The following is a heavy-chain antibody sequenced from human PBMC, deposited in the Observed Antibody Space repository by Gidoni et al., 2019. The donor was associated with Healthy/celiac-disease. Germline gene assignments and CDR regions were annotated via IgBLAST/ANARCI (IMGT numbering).Heavy chain of an antibody. CDR3: ASGVFFVLGEQLVRGHWFYP. CDR2: IYTSGST. Sequence: QVELQEAGPGLVKPRQTLSHTCTRSGGTISSGIYYWSWIRQPAGKGLEWIGRIYTSGSTNYNPSLKSRVTISVDTSKPPFSLTLRSVPAADPAVYYCASGVFFVLGEQLVRGHWFYPWAQGTLFTVSS. D-gene: IGHD6-6*01. J-gene: IGHJ5*02. CDR1: GGTISSGIYY. V-gene: IGHV4-61*02.